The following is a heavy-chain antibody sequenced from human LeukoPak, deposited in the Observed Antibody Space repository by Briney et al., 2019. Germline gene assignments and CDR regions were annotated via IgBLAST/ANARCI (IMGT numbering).Heavy chain of an antibody. CDR2: INHSGST. J-gene: IGHJ2*01. D-gene: IGHD2-15*01. CDR3: ARGRCSGGSCYASVRYFDL. CDR1: GGSFSGYY. Sequence: PSETLSLTCAVYGGSFSGYYWSWIRQPPGKGLEWIGEINHSGSTNYNPSLKSRVTISVDTSKNQFSLKLSSVTAADTAVYYCARGRCSGGSCYASVRYFDLWGRGTLVTVSS. V-gene: IGHV4-34*01.